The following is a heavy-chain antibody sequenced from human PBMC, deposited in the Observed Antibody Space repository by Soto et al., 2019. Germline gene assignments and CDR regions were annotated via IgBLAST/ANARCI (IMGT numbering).Heavy chain of an antibody. CDR3: ARERAAAGSNWFDP. Sequence: DSVTVSGKASVYTLNSYDINWVRQATGQGLEWMGWMNPNSGNTGYAQKFQGRVTMTRNTSISTAYMERSSLRSEDTAVYYCARERAAAGSNWFDPWGQGTLVTVSS. D-gene: IGHD6-13*01. J-gene: IGHJ5*02. V-gene: IGHV1-8*01. CDR1: VYTLNSYD. CDR2: MNPNSGNT.